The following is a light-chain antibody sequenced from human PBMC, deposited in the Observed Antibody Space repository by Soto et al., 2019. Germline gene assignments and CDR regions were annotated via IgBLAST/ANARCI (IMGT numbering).Light chain of an antibody. Sequence: QSALTQPTSVSGSPGQSITISCTGTSRDVGGYNYVSWYQQHPGKAPKLMIYEVSNRPSGVPDRFSGSKSGMSASLAITGLQAADEANYYCQSYDNSLSGSRVFGGGTKLTVL. V-gene: IGLV2-14*01. CDR2: EVS. J-gene: IGLJ3*02. CDR3: QSYDNSLSGSRV. CDR1: SRDVGGYNY.